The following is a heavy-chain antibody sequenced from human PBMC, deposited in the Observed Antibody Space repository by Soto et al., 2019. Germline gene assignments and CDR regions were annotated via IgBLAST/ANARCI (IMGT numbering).Heavy chain of an antibody. Sequence: GGSLRLSCAASGFTFSSYGMHWVRQAPGKGLEWVAVISYDGSNKYYADSVKGRFTISRDNSKNTLYLQMNSLRAEDTAVYYCARRSSGWYDYYYYGMDVWGQGTTGTAP. CDR3: ARRSSGWYDYYYYGMDV. V-gene: IGHV3-30*03. D-gene: IGHD6-19*01. J-gene: IGHJ6*02. CDR1: GFTFSSYG. CDR2: ISYDGSNK.